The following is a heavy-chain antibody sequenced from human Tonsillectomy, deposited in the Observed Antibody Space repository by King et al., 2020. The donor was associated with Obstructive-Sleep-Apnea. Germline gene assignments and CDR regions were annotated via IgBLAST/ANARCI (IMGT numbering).Heavy chain of an antibody. D-gene: IGHD2-15*01. CDR3: ARDRECSGGSCYSYDAFDI. Sequence: VQLVESGGGVVQPGRSLRLSCAASGFTFSSYGMHLVRQAPGKGLEWVAVIWYDGSNKYYADSVKGRFTISRDNSKNTLYLQMNSLRAEDTAVYYCARDRECSGGSCYSYDAFDIWGQGTMVTVSS. CDR1: GFTFSSYG. CDR2: IWYDGSNK. J-gene: IGHJ3*02. V-gene: IGHV3-33*01.